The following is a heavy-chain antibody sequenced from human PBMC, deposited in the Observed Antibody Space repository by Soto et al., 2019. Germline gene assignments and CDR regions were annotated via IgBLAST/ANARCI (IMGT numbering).Heavy chain of an antibody. CDR3: ARVGWYYYDQPDAFDI. V-gene: IGHV4-30-2*01. CDR1: GGSISSGGYS. J-gene: IGHJ3*02. D-gene: IGHD3-22*01. CDR2: FYHSGST. Sequence: QLQLQESGSGLVKPSQTLSLTCAVSGGSISSGGYSWSWIRQPPVKGLEWIGYFYHSGSTYYTPSLRSRVTISVDRSKSQFYLKLRSVNAADTAVYYCARVGWYYYDQPDAFDIWGQVTMVTVSS.